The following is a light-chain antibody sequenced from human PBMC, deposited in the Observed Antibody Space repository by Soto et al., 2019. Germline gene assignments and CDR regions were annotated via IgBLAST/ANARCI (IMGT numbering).Light chain of an antibody. CDR1: QNLGSGY. CDR2: AAS. CDR3: RQYDTSPRT. V-gene: IGKV3-20*01. J-gene: IGKJ1*01. Sequence: EIVLTQSPGTLSLSPGDRATLSCRASQNLGSGYLAWYQQKPGQAPRILIYAASTRATGIPDRFSGSGSGTDYSLTISRLEPEDFAVYYCRQYDTSPRTFGQGTKVDIK.